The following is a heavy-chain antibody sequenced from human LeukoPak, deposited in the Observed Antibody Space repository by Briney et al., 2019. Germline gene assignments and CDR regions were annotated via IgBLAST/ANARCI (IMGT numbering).Heavy chain of an antibody. CDR1: GFIFNSYS. CDR2: ISSSSSYI. V-gene: IGHV3-21*01. D-gene: IGHD3-22*01. Sequence: PGGSLRLSCAASGFIFNSYSMNWVRQAPGKGLEWVSSISSSSSYIYYADSVKGRFTISRDNAKNSLYLQMNSLRAEDTAVYYCARDGGSYYYDSSGYYFDYWGQGTLVTVSS. J-gene: IGHJ4*02. CDR3: ARDGGSYYYDSSGYYFDY.